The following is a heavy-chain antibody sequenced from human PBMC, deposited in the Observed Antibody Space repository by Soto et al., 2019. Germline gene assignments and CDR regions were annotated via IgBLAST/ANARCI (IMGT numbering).Heavy chain of an antibody. CDR2: ISGSGGST. Sequence: GGSLRLSCAASGFTFSSYAMSWVRQAPGKGLEWVSAISGSGGSTYYADSVKGRFTISRDNSKNTLYLQMNSLRAEDTAVYYCAKSFGMIAVAGTRYYYGMDVWGQGTTVTVSS. CDR3: AKSFGMIAVAGTRYYYGMDV. D-gene: IGHD6-19*01. V-gene: IGHV3-23*01. CDR1: GFTFSSYA. J-gene: IGHJ6*02.